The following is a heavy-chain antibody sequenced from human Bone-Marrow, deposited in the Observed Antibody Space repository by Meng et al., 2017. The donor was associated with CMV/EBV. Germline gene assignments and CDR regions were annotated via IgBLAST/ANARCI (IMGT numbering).Heavy chain of an antibody. Sequence: SETLSLTCAVYGGSFSGYYWSWIRQPPGKGLEWIGEINHSGSTNYNPSLKSRVTISVDTSKNQFSLKLSSVTAADTAVYYCAKGRAAASYYFDYWGQGTLVTVSS. D-gene: IGHD6-13*01. CDR3: AKGRAAASYYFDY. CDR1: GGSFSGYY. V-gene: IGHV4-34*01. CDR2: INHSGST. J-gene: IGHJ4*02.